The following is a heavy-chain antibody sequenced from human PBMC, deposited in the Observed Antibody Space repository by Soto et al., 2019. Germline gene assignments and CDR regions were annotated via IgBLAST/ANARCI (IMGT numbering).Heavy chain of an antibody. J-gene: IGHJ5*02. CDR2: IYSSGST. CDR1: GGAISTYY. CDR3: ARGQRFSDWFDP. V-gene: IGHV4-4*07. D-gene: IGHD3-3*01. Sequence: QVHLQESGPGLVKPSETLSLTCTVSGGAISTYYWPWIRQPAGKGLEWIGRIYSSGSTKYNPSLQSRVTMSLDTSNNQFSLRLTSVTAADTAVYYCARGQRFSDWFDPWGQGTLVTVSS.